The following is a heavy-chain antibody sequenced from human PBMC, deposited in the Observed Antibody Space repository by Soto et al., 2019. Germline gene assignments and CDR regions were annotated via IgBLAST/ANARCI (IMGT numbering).Heavy chain of an antibody. Sequence: HGGSLRLSCAASGFTFRTYGMNWVRRAPGGGLEWVASISSSGSFIYYADSVKGRFTISRDDAEKSLYLQMNSLRAEDTALYYCAREPQGIAAALDYWGQGTLVTVSS. J-gene: IGHJ4*02. D-gene: IGHD6-13*01. CDR3: AREPQGIAAALDY. V-gene: IGHV3-21*01. CDR1: GFTFRTYG. CDR2: ISSSGSFI.